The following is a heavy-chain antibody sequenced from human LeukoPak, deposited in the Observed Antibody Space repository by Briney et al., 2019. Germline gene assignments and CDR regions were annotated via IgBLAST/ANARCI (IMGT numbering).Heavy chain of an antibody. Sequence: GSLRLSCAASGFTFSSYSMNWVRQAPGKGLEWIGSIYYSGSTYYNPSLKSRVTISVDTSKNQFSLKLSSVTAADTAVYYCVAWTMIVVGDFDYWGQGTLVTVSS. CDR3: VAWTMIVVGDFDY. CDR2: IYYSGST. CDR1: GFTFSSYS. V-gene: IGHV4-39*07. D-gene: IGHD3-22*01. J-gene: IGHJ4*02.